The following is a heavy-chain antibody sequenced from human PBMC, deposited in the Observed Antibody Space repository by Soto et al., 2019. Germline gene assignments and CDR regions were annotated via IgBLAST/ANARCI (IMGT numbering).Heavy chain of an antibody. V-gene: IGHV3-74*01. CDR2: INGNADNS. Sequence: VGSLRLSGAASGFSFVSYWMHWVRQVPGEGLAWVSRINGNADNSDYADSVKGRFTISRDNAMNRLYLQMDSLRADDTGVYYCVRDFRGAVAGSEFDHWGQGTLVTVSS. CDR1: GFSFVSYW. J-gene: IGHJ4*02. CDR3: VRDFRGAVAGSEFDH. D-gene: IGHD6-19*01.